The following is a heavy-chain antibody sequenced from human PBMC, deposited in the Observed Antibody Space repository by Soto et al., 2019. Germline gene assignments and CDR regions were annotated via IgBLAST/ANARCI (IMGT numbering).Heavy chain of an antibody. J-gene: IGHJ6*02. CDR3: ARDRFGEDYGGNYYYGMDV. CDR1: GFTFSSYA. D-gene: IGHD4-17*01. CDR2: ISGSGGST. Sequence: GGSLRLSCAASGFTFSSYAMSWVRQAPGKGLEWVSAISGSGGSTYYADSVKGRFTISRDNSKNTLYLQMNSLRAEDTAVYYCARDRFGEDYGGNYYYGMDVWGQGTTVTVSS. V-gene: IGHV3-23*01.